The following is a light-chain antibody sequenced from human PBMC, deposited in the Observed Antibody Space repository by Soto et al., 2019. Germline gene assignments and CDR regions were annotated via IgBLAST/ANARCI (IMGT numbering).Light chain of an antibody. V-gene: IGLV2-14*01. Sequence: QSALTQPASVSGSPGQSITISCTGTTSDIGDYRYVSWYQQHPGKAPKLMIYAVSDRPAGVSNRFSGSKSGNTASLTISGLQAEDEADYYCFSYPRSTTLVFGGGTKLTVL. CDR3: FSYPRSTTLV. J-gene: IGLJ2*01. CDR1: TSDIGDYRY. CDR2: AVS.